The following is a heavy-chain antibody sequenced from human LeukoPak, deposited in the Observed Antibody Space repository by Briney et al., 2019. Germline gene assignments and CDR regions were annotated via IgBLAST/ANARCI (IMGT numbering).Heavy chain of an antibody. Sequence: GGSLRLSCAASGFTVSSNYMSWVRQAPGKGLEWVSAISGSGGSTYYADSVKGRFTISRDNSKNTLYLQMNSLRAEDTAVYYCAKGPGTAIDYWGQGTLVTVSS. CDR3: AKGPGTAIDY. V-gene: IGHV3-23*01. CDR1: GFTVSSNY. D-gene: IGHD5-18*01. J-gene: IGHJ4*02. CDR2: ISGSGGST.